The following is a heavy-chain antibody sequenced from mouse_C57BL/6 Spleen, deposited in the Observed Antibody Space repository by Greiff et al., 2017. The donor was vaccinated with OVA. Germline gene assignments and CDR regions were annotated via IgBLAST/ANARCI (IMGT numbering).Heavy chain of an antibody. CDR1: GYSFTGYY. V-gene: IGHV1-43*01. Sequence: EVQLQQSGPELVKPGASVKISCKASGYSFTGYYMHWVKQSSEKSLEWIGEINPSTGGTSYNQKFKGKATLTVDKSSSTAYMQLKSLTAEDSAVYYCAPMVNYAMDYWGQGTSVTVSS. D-gene: IGHD2-2*01. CDR3: APMVNYAMDY. J-gene: IGHJ4*01. CDR2: INPSTGGT.